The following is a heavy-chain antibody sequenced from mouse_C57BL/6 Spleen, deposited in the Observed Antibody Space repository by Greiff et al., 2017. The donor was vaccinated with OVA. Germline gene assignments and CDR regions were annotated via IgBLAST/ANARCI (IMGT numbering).Heavy chain of an antibody. J-gene: IGHJ3*01. Sequence: EVQLQQSGPVLVKPGASVKMSCKASGYTFTDYYMNWVKQSHGKSLEWIGVINPYNGGTSYNQQFKGKATLTVDKSSSTAYMELNSLTSEDSAVYYCARSYYSNYVTAYWGQGTLVTVSA. CDR3: ARSYYSNYVTAY. D-gene: IGHD2-5*01. V-gene: IGHV1-19*01. CDR2: INPYNGGT. CDR1: GYTFTDYY.